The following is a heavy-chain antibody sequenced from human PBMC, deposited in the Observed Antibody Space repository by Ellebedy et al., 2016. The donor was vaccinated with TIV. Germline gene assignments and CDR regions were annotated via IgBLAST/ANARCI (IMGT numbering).Heavy chain of an antibody. V-gene: IGHV3-7*01. Sequence: GGSLRLSCAASGFTFSNYWMSWVRQAPGKGLEWVANIKQDGSEKYYVDSVKGRFSISRDNAKNSLYLQMNSLRAEDTALYYCARAGAAGSVDYWGQGTLVTVSS. CDR1: GFTFSNYW. CDR2: IKQDGSEK. CDR3: ARAGAAGSVDY. J-gene: IGHJ4*02. D-gene: IGHD7-27*01.